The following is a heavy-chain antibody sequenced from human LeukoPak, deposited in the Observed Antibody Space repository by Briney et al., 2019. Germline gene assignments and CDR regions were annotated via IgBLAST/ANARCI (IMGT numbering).Heavy chain of an antibody. D-gene: IGHD6-13*01. CDR1: GFTFSSYA. CDR2: TSYDGNNK. J-gene: IGHJ6*02. Sequence: GGSLRLSCAASGFTFSSYAMHWVRQAPGKGLEWVAVTSYDGNNKYYADSVRGRFTISRDNSKNTLYLQMNSLRAEDTAVYYCARPLVSQYYYYGMDAWGQGTTVTVSS. CDR3: ARPLVSQYYYYGMDA. V-gene: IGHV3-30-3*01.